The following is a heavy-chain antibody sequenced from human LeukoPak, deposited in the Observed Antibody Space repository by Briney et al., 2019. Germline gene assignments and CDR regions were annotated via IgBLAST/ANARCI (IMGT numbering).Heavy chain of an antibody. D-gene: IGHD1-26*01. CDR2: IYYSRST. V-gene: IGHV4-30-4*08. J-gene: IGHJ6*03. CDR3: ARERSNYYYMDV. CDR1: GGSISSGDYY. Sequence: SETLSLTCTVSGGSISSGDYYWSWIRQPPGKGLEWIGYIYYSRSTYYNPSLKSRVTISVDTSKNQFSLKLSSVTAADTAVYYCARERSNYYYMDVWGKGTTVTVSS.